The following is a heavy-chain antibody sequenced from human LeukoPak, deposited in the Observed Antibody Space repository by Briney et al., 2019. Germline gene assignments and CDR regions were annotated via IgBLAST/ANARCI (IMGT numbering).Heavy chain of an antibody. V-gene: IGHV3-13*01. D-gene: IGHD3-22*01. CDR1: GFTFSSYD. J-gene: IGHJ4*02. CDR2: IGTAGDT. CDR3: ATHYYNSSGYYSPDY. Sequence: GGSLRLSCAASGFTFSSYDMHWVRQATGKGLEWVSAIGTAGDTYYPGSVKGRFTISRENAKNSLYLQMNSLRAGDTAVYYCATHYYNSSGYYSPDYWGQGTLVTVSS.